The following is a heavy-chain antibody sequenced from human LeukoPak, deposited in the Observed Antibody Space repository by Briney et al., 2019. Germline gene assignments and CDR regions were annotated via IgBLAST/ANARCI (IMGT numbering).Heavy chain of an antibody. J-gene: IGHJ6*03. D-gene: IGHD1-1*01. CDR1: GGSISSYY. CDR3: ARERATTGTTGYYYYYMDV. Sequence: PSETLSLTCTVSGGSISSYYWSWIRQPAGKGREWIGRIYTSGSTNYNPSLKSRVTMSVDTSKNQFSLKLSSVTAADTAVYYCARERATTGTTGYYYYYMDVWGKGTTVTVSS. V-gene: IGHV4-4*07. CDR2: IYTSGST.